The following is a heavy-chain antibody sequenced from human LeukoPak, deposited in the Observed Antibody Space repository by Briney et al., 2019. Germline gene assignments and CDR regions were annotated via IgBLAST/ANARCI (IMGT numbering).Heavy chain of an antibody. J-gene: IGHJ6*02. V-gene: IGHV4-34*01. D-gene: IGHD5-24*01. Sequence: SETLSLTCAVYGESFSGYYWSWIRQPPGKGLEWIGEITHSGSTNYNPSLKSRVTMSVDTYKNQFSLKLSSVTAADTAVYYCARGRDGYKYYYYGMDVWGQGTTVTVSS. CDR1: GESFSGYY. CDR2: ITHSGST. CDR3: ARGRDGYKYYYYGMDV.